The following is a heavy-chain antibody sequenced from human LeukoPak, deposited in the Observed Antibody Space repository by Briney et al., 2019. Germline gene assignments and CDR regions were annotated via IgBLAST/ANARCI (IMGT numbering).Heavy chain of an antibody. CDR1: GGTLSSYA. Sequence: SVKVSCKASGGTLSSYAISWVRQAPGQGLEWMGGIIPIFGTANYALKFQGRVTITADESTSTAYMELSSLRSEDTAVYYCARDGPIAAAGRPYYYYGMDVWGQGTTVTVSS. CDR2: IIPIFGTA. CDR3: ARDGPIAAAGRPYYYYGMDV. V-gene: IGHV1-69*13. J-gene: IGHJ6*02. D-gene: IGHD6-13*01.